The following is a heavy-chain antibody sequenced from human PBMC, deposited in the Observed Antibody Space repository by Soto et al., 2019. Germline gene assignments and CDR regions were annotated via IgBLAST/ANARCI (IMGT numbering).Heavy chain of an antibody. J-gene: IGHJ4*02. D-gene: IGHD4-17*01. CDR2: ISSSSSYI. CDR1: GFTFSSYS. Sequence: EVQLVESGGGLVKPGGSLRLSCAASGFTFSSYSMNWVRQAPGKGLEWVSSISSSSSYIYYADSVKGRFTISRDNAKNSLYLQMNSRRAEDTAVYYCARDRGDGDYGRYFDYWGQGTLVTVSS. V-gene: IGHV3-21*01. CDR3: ARDRGDGDYGRYFDY.